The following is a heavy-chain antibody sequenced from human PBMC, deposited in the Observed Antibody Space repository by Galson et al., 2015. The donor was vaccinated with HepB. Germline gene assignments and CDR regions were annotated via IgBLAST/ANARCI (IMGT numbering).Heavy chain of an antibody. CDR3: ARDRWSGSRQVTDH. V-gene: IGHV3-48*04. D-gene: IGHD1-26*01. CDR1: GFIFSNYG. J-gene: IGHJ4*02. Sequence: SLRLSCAGSGFIFSNYGMNWVRQAPGKGLEWVSYISSSSSTIYYADSVKGRLTISRDNAKNSLYLQMNSLRAEDTAVYYCARDRWSGSRQVTDHWGQGTLVTVSS. CDR2: ISSSSSTI.